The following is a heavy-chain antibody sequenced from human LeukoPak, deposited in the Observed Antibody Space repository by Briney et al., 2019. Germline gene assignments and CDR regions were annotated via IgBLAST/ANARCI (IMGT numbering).Heavy chain of an antibody. D-gene: IGHD3-10*02. J-gene: IGHJ6*04. V-gene: IGHV3-21*01. CDR2: ISTSSSLI. Sequence: GSLRLSCAASGFSFSDYNMNWVRQAPGKGLEWVSSISTSSSLIYYADSVKGRFTISRDNAKNSLYLQMNSLRAEDTAVYYCAELGITMIGGVWGKGTTVTISS. CDR3: AELGITMIGGV. CDR1: GFSFSDYN.